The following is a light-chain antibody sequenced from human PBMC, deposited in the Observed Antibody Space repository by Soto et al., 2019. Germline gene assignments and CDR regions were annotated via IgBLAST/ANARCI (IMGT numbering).Light chain of an antibody. J-gene: IGKJ4*01. CDR1: LNLLHSNGYNY. Sequence: EIVLTQSPLSLPVTPGEPSSISCSSSLNLLHSNGYNYLNWYLQKPGQSPQLLIYLGSNRASGVPDRFSGSGSGTDFTLTINRVEAEDVGLYFCAQGLATPFTFGGGTKVDIK. CDR2: LGS. CDR3: AQGLATPFT. V-gene: IGKV2-28*01.